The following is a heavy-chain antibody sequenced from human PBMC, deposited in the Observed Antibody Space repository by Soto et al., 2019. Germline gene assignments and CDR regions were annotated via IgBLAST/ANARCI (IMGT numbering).Heavy chain of an antibody. J-gene: IGHJ6*03. CDR2: MNPNSGNT. CDR3: ARGRDYDILTGYSFPYYYYMDV. D-gene: IGHD3-9*01. Sequence: QVQLVQSGAEVKKPGASVKVSCKASGYTFTSYDINWVRQATGQGLEWMGWMNPNSGNTGYAQKFQGRVTMTRNTSISTAYMELSSLRSEDTAVYYCARGRDYDILTGYSFPYYYYMDVWGKGTTVTVSS. CDR1: GYTFTSYD. V-gene: IGHV1-8*01.